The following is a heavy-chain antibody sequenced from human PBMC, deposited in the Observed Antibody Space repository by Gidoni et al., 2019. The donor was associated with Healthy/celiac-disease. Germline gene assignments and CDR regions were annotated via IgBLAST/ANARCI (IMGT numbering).Heavy chain of an antibody. CDR3: AREALAAPELFDY. V-gene: IGHV3-48*02. Sequence: EVQLVESGGGLVQPGGSLRLSCAASGFTFSIYSMNWVRQAPGEGLEWVSYISSSSTTIYYADSVKGRFTISRDNAKKSLYLQMNSLRDEDTAVYYCAREALAAPELFDYWGQGTLVTVSS. D-gene: IGHD2-15*01. J-gene: IGHJ4*02. CDR1: GFTFSIYS. CDR2: ISSSSTTI.